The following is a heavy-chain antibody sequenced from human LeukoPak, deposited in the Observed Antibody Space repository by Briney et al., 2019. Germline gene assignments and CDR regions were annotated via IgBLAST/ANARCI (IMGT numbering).Heavy chain of an antibody. CDR1: GFTFIRNG. CDR2: LRYDGSNK. CDR3: ARDDPHYDILTGYYPIDY. Sequence: GGSLRLSCAASGFTFIRNGMYWVRQAPGKGLEWVAFLRYDGSNKYYADSVMGRFTISRDNSKDTLYLQMNSLRTEDTAVYYCARDDPHYDILTGYYPIDYWGQGTLVTVSS. V-gene: IGHV3-30*02. J-gene: IGHJ4*02. D-gene: IGHD3-9*01.